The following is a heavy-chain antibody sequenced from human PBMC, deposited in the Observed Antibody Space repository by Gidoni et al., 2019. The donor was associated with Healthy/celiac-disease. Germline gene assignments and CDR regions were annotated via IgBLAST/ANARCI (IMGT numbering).Heavy chain of an antibody. V-gene: IGHV4-59*01. Sequence: QVQLQESGPGLVKPSETLSLTCTVSGGSISSYYWSWIRQPPGKGLEWIGYIYSSGRTNYNPSLKSRVTISVDTSKNQFSLKLSSVTAADTAVYYCARDRNIVVVPAAIERWFDPWGQGTLVTVSS. CDR3: ARDRNIVVVPAAIERWFDP. J-gene: IGHJ5*02. CDR1: GGSISSYY. CDR2: IYSSGRT. D-gene: IGHD2-2*01.